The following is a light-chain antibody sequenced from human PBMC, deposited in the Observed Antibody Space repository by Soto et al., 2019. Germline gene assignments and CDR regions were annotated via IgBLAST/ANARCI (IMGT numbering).Light chain of an antibody. CDR1: SSDVGANNF. CDR2: EVN. V-gene: IGLV2-14*01. CDR3: NSYTNTAARV. J-gene: IGLJ1*01. Sequence: QSALTQPASVSGSPGQSITISCTGTSSDVGANNFVSWYQQHPGKAPKLIIYEVNNRPSGVSNRFSGSKSGNTASLTISGLQAEDEADYYCNSYTNTAARVFGTGTKVTVL.